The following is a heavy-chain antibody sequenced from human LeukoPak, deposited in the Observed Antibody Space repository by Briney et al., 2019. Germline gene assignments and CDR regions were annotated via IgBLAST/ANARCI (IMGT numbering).Heavy chain of an antibody. CDR2: IYYSGST. V-gene: IGHV4-59*01. Sequence: NPSETLSLTCTVSGGSISSYYWSWIRQPPGKGLEWIGYIYYSGSTNYNPSLKSRVTISVDTSKNQFSLKLSSVTAADKAVYYCARVHYDSSGYYFDYYYYYMDVWGKGTTVTVSS. CDR1: GGSISSYY. J-gene: IGHJ6*03. D-gene: IGHD3-22*01. CDR3: ARVHYDSSGYYFDYYYYYMDV.